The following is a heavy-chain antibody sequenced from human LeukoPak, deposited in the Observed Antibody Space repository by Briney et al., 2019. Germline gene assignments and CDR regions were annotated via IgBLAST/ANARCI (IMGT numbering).Heavy chain of an antibody. D-gene: IGHD3/OR15-3a*01. CDR1: GFTFSSYA. Sequence: GGSLRLSCAASGFTFSSYAMAWVRQTPGKGLEWVSTIDSSGGSTHYADSVKGRFTISRDNSKNTMYLQMNSLRVEDTAIYYCATDVGTVFFDNWGQGTVVTVSS. V-gene: IGHV3-23*01. CDR3: ATDVGTVFFDN. CDR2: IDSSGGST. J-gene: IGHJ4*02.